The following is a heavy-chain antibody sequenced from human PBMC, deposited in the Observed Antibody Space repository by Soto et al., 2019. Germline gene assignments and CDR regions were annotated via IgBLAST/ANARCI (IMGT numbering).Heavy chain of an antibody. CDR3: AKDLRYYGSGSYYKESYYYYGMDV. D-gene: IGHD3-10*01. Sequence: PGGSLRLSCAASGFTFSSYGMHWVRQAPGKGLEWVAVISYDGSNKYYADSVKGRFTISRDNSKNTLYLQMNSLRAEDTAVYHCAKDLRYYGSGSYYKESYYYYGMDVWGQGTTVTVSS. CDR1: GFTFSSYG. J-gene: IGHJ6*02. V-gene: IGHV3-30*18. CDR2: ISYDGSNK.